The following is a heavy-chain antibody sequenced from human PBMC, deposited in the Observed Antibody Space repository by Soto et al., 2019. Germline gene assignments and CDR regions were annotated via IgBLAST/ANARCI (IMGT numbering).Heavy chain of an antibody. CDR3: AKDHDSNYALHDAFDI. CDR2: ISYDGSNK. D-gene: IGHD4-4*01. V-gene: IGHV3-30*18. Sequence: GGSLRLSCAASGFTFSSYGMHWVRQAPGKGLEWVAVISYDGSNKYYADSVKGRFTISRDNSKNTLYLQMNSLRAEDTAVYYCAKDHDSNYALHDAFDIWGQGTMVTVSS. J-gene: IGHJ3*02. CDR1: GFTFSSYG.